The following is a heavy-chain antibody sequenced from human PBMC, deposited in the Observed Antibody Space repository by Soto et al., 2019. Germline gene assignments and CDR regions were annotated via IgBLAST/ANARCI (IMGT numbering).Heavy chain of an antibody. CDR2: ISYDGSNK. CDR1: GFTFSSYA. CDR3: AREARVTMIVVVPNWFDP. D-gene: IGHD3-22*01. J-gene: IGHJ5*02. V-gene: IGHV3-30-3*01. Sequence: SLILSCAASGFTFSSYAMHWVRQAPGKGLEWVAVISYDGSNKYYADSVKGRFTISRDNSKNTLYLQMNSLRAEDTAVYYCAREARVTMIVVVPNWFDPWGQGTLVTVSS.